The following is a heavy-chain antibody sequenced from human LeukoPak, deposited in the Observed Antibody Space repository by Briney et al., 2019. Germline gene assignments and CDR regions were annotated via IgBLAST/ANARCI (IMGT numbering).Heavy chain of an antibody. CDR3: AKVAVPATEYYFDY. D-gene: IGHD2-2*01. V-gene: IGHV3-21*04. J-gene: IGHJ4*02. CDR1: GFTFSSYS. CDR2: ISSSSSYI. Sequence: KTGGSLRLSCAASGFTFSSYSMNWVRQAPGKGLEWVSSISSSSSYIYYADSVKGRFTISRDNSKSTLYLQMNSLRAEDTAVYYCAKVAVPATEYYFDYWGQGTLVTVSS.